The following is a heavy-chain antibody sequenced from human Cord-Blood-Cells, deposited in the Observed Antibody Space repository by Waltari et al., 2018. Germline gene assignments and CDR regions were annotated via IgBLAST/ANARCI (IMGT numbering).Heavy chain of an antibody. Sequence: QVQLQESGPGLVKPSGTLSPTCAVYGGATSSRNRWRRVRQPPGKRLEWIGEIYHSGSTNYNPSLKSRVTISVDKSKNQFSLKLSSVTAADTAVYYCARDLGDSSSWYYYYYGMDVWGQGTTVTVSS. CDR1: GGATSSRNR. D-gene: IGHD6-13*01. V-gene: IGHV4-4*02. J-gene: IGHJ6*02. CDR3: ARDLGDSSSWYYYYYGMDV. CDR2: IYHSGST.